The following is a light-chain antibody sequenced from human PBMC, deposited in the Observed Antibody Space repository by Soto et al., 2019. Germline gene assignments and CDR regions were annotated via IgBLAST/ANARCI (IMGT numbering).Light chain of an antibody. Sequence: EIVLTQSPGTLSLSPGERATLSCRASQSVSNNYLALYQQKPFXXXRXXXFGASNRATGIPDRFSGSGSGTDSTLTISRLEPEDFAVYYCQQYGSSGTFGQGTKVDIK. CDR1: QSVSNNY. V-gene: IGKV3-20*01. CDR2: GAS. J-gene: IGKJ1*01. CDR3: QQYGSSGT.